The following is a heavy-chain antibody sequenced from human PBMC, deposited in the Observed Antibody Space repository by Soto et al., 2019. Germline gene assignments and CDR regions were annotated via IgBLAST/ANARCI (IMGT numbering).Heavy chain of an antibody. CDR3: ARYEYSYGSIEY. D-gene: IGHD3-16*01. Sequence: PTLVNPTQTLTLTCTFSGFSLSTSGVGVGWIRQPPGKALEWLVFIFWDDDKRYSPSLKSRLIITKDTSKNQVFLTMTNMDPVDTATYFCARYEYSYGSIEYWGQGTLVTVS. J-gene: IGHJ4*02. CDR1: GFSLSTSGVG. CDR2: IFWDDDK. V-gene: IGHV2-5*02.